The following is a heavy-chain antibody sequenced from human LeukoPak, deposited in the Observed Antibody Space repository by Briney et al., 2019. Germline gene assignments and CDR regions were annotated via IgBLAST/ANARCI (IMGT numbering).Heavy chain of an antibody. V-gene: IGHV3-7*01. CDR2: IKQDATEI. Sequence: GGSLRLSCAASGFTFSSHWMSWVRQAPGKGPEWVANIKQDATEIYYADSVKGRFTISRDNAKNSLYLQMNSLREEDTAVYYCARDKVVGATFFDYWGQGTLVTVSS. J-gene: IGHJ4*02. CDR1: GFTFSSHW. D-gene: IGHD1-26*01. CDR3: ARDKVVGATFFDY.